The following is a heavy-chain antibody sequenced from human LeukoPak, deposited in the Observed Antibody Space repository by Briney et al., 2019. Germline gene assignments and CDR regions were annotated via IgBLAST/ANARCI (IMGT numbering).Heavy chain of an antibody. J-gene: IGHJ5*02. D-gene: IGHD4-23*01. CDR2: INHSGST. CDR1: GGSFSGYY. V-gene: IGHV4-34*01. CDR3: ARVPRVRWYPAAPANWFDP. Sequence: PSETLSLTCAVYGGSFSGYYWSWIRQPPGKGLEWIGEINHSGSTNYNPSLKSRVTISVDTSKNQFSLKLSSVTAEDTAVYYCARVPRVRWYPAAPANWFDPWGQGTLVTVSS.